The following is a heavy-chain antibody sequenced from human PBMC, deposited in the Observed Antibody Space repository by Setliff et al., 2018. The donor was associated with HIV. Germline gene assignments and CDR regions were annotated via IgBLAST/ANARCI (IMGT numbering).Heavy chain of an antibody. D-gene: IGHD4-17*01. Sequence: ASVKVSCKASGYTFTSYGISWVRQAPGQGLEWMGWISAYNGNTNYAQKLQGRVTMTTDTSTSTAYMGLRSLRSDDTAVYYCARLMLEVTVTTVWFDPWGQGTLVTVSS. V-gene: IGHV1-18*01. CDR1: GYTFTSYG. CDR3: ARLMLEVTVTTVWFDP. CDR2: ISAYNGNT. J-gene: IGHJ5*02.